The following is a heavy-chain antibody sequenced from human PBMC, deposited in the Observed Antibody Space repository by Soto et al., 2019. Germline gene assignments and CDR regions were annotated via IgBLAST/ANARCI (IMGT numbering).Heavy chain of an antibody. CDR3: ARDAATSPYYYYGMDV. CDR2: ISSSSSYI. D-gene: IGHD2-15*01. CDR1: GFTFSSYS. Sequence: VQLVESGGGLVKPGGSLRLSCAASGFTFSSYSMNWVRQAPGKGLEWVSSISSSSSYIYYADSVKGRFTISRDNAKNSLYLQMNSLRAEDTAVYYCARDAATSPYYYYGMDVWGQGTTVTVSS. V-gene: IGHV3-21*01. J-gene: IGHJ6*02.